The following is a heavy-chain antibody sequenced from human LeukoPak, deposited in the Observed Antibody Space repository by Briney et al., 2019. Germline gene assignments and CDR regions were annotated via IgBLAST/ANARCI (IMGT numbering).Heavy chain of an antibody. Sequence: GGSLRLSCAASGFTFSSYAMTWVRQAPGKGLEWVSRFSFNGESTYYADSAKGRFTISRDNSKNTLYLQMNRLRPEDAAVYYCAKAPVTTCRGAYCYPFDYWGQGTRVTGSS. V-gene: IGHV3-23*01. D-gene: IGHD2-21*01. CDR1: GFTFSSYA. J-gene: IGHJ4*02. CDR3: AKAPVTTCRGAYCYPFDY. CDR2: FSFNGEST.